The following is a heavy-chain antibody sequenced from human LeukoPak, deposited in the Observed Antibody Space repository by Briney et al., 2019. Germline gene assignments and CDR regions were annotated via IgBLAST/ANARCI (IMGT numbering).Heavy chain of an antibody. CDR1: GGTFSSYA. CDR2: IIPIFGTA. Sequence: SVKVSCKASGGTFSSYAISWVRQAPGQGLEWMGRIIPIFGTANYAQKFQGRVTITTDESTSTAYMELSSLRSEDTAVYYCARTAQYGSGYPYYFEYWGQGTLVTVSS. V-gene: IGHV1-69*05. J-gene: IGHJ4*02. CDR3: ARTAQYGSGYPYYFEY. D-gene: IGHD3-22*01.